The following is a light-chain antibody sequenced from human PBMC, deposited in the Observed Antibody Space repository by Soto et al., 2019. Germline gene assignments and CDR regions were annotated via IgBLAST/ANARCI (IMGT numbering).Light chain of an antibody. Sequence: EVVMTQSPATLSVSPGERATLSCRASQSVSTNLAWYQQKGGQPPRLLIYGASTRATDIPARFSGRGSGTEFTLTISSLQSEDFAVYYCQQYNNWPPYTFGQGTKLEIK. V-gene: IGKV3-15*01. J-gene: IGKJ2*01. CDR2: GAS. CDR3: QQYNNWPPYT. CDR1: QSVSTN.